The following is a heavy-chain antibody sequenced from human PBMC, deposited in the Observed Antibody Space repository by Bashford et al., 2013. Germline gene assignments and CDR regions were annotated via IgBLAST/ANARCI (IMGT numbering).Heavy chain of an antibody. V-gene: IGHV4-31*03. J-gene: IGHJ3*01. CDR1: GGSISSGGYY. D-gene: IGHD3/OR15-3a*01. Sequence: SETLSLTCTVSGGSISSGGYYWSWIRQHPGKGLEWIGYIYYSGSTYYNPSLKSRVTISVDTSKNQFSLKLSSVTAADTAVYYCARDSREGYLDAFDLWGLGTMVTVSS. CDR2: IYYSGST. CDR3: ARDSREGYLDAFDL.